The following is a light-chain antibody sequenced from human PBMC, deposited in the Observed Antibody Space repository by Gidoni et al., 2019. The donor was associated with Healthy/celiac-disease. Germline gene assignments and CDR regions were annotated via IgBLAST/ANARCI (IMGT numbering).Light chain of an antibody. V-gene: IGKV1-39*01. CDR3: QQRYSSTYT. Sequence: DIQMTQSPSSLSAPVGDRVTITCRASQSIISYLKSYQQKPGKEPKHLIYDASSLQSGVPSRFSGSRSGRNYNLTISSLQHEDFATYYYQQRYSSTYTFGQGTKLEIK. J-gene: IGKJ2*01. CDR2: DAS. CDR1: QSIISY.